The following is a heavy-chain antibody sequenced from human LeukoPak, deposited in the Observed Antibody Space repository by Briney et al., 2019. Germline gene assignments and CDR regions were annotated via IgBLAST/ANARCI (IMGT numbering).Heavy chain of an antibody. Sequence: GGSLRLSCAASGFTFSSYAMSWVRQAPGKGLEWVSAISGSGGSTYYADSVKGRFTISRDNSKNTLYLQMNSLRAEDTAVYYCARDGYCSSTSCAHYYYYGMDVWGQGTTVTVSS. CDR1: GFTFSSYA. J-gene: IGHJ6*02. D-gene: IGHD2-2*03. V-gene: IGHV3-23*01. CDR2: ISGSGGST. CDR3: ARDGYCSSTSCAHYYYYGMDV.